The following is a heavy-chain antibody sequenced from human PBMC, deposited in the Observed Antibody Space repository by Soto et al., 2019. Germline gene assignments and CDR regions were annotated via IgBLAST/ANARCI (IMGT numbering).Heavy chain of an antibody. D-gene: IGHD1-1*01. CDR3: AGPGPFDS. CDR2: IRNKANNYAT. Sequence: DVQMVESGGGLVQPGGSLKLSCATKGFTFAGSAIHWVRQAPGKGMEWIGRIRNKANNYATAYPASVAGRFTISRDDSKTTAYLEMNSLKTEDTAMYYCAGPGPFDSWGQGTLVTVSS. V-gene: IGHV3-73*01. J-gene: IGHJ4*02. CDR1: GFTFAGSA.